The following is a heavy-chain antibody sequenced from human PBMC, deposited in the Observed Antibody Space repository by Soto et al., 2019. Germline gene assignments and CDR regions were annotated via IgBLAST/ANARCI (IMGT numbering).Heavy chain of an antibody. CDR3: ARVYRITMVRGELSEY. Sequence: QVQLVQSGAEVKKPGASVKVSCKASGYTFTSYGISWVRQAPGQGLEWMGWISAYNGNTNYAQKLQGRVTMSTDTSTSTAYMELRSLRSDDTAVYYCARVYRITMVRGELSEYWGQGTLVTVSS. D-gene: IGHD3-10*01. CDR2: ISAYNGNT. J-gene: IGHJ4*02. V-gene: IGHV1-18*01. CDR1: GYTFTSYG.